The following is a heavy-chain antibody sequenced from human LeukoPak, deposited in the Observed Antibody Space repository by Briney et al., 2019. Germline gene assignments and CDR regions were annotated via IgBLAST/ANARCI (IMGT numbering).Heavy chain of an antibody. CDR2: ISGSGGRT. V-gene: IGHV3-23*01. CDR1: GFTFSSYA. J-gene: IGHJ4*02. CDR3: AKEYEPPAMILVFDY. D-gene: IGHD2-2*01. Sequence: GGSLRLSCVASGFTFSSYAMSGVRQAPGKGLEWVSGISGSGGRTDYADSVKGRFTISRDNSKNTLYLQMNSLRAEDTAVYYCAKEYEPPAMILVFDYWGQGTLVTVSS.